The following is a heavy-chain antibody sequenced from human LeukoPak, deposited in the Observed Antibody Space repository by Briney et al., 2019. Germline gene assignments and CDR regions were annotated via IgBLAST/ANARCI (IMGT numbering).Heavy chain of an antibody. D-gene: IGHD3-3*01. J-gene: IGHJ5*02. CDR2: IKRDGSEK. Sequence: PGGSLRLSCAASGFTFSSYWMSWVRQAPGKGLEWVANIKRDGSEKYYVDSVKGRFTISRDNAKNSLYLQMNSLRAEDTAVYYCATENAYYDFWSGYYRNLNWFDPWGQGTLVTVSS. CDR1: GFTFSSYW. V-gene: IGHV3-7*01. CDR3: ATENAYYDFWSGYYRNLNWFDP.